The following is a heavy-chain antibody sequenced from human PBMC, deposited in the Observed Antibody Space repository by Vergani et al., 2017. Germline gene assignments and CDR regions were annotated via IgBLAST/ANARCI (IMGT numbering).Heavy chain of an antibody. CDR3: ARYHTAMAPYFDY. CDR2: IYHSGST. V-gene: IGHV4-30-2*01. Sequence: QLQLQESGPGLVKPSQNLSLTCAVSGGSISSGGYSWSWIRQPPGKGLEWIGYIYHSGSTYYNPSLKSRVTISVDRSKNQFSLKLSSVTAADTAVYYCARYHTAMAPYFDYWGQGTLVTVSS. J-gene: IGHJ4*02. D-gene: IGHD5-18*01. CDR1: GGSISSGGYS.